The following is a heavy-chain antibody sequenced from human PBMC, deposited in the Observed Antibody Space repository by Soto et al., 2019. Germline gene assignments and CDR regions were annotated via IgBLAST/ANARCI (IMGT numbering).Heavy chain of an antibody. CDR1: GFTFSSYS. CDR3: ASYSGYDYFYDY. D-gene: IGHD5-12*01. V-gene: IGHV3-48*02. Sequence: EVQLVESGGGLVQPGGSLRLSCAASGFTFSSYSMSWVRQAPGKGLEWVSYISSVISYADSVKGRFTISRDNAKNSLYLHMSSLRDEDTAVYYCASYSGYDYFYDYWGQGTLVTVSS. CDR2: ISSVI. J-gene: IGHJ4*02.